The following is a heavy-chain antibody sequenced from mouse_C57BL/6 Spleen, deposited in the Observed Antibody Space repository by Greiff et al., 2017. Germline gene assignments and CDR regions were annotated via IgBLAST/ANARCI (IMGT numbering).Heavy chain of an antibody. D-gene: IGHD1-1*01. V-gene: IGHV1-15*01. CDR1: GYTFTDYE. Sequence: VKLMESGAELVRPGASVTLSCKASGYTFTDYEMHWVKQTPVHGLEWIGAIDPETGGTAYNQKFKGKAILTADKSSSTAYMELRSLTSEDSAVYYCTRRFITTVVATDFDYWGQGTTLTVSS. CDR3: TRRFITTVVATDFDY. J-gene: IGHJ2*01. CDR2: IDPETGGT.